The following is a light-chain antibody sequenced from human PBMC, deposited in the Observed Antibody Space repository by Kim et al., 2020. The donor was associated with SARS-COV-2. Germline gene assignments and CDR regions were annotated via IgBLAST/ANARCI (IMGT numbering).Light chain of an antibody. CDR1: NIGSKS. J-gene: IGLJ3*02. Sequence: SYELTQPPSVSVAPGKTARITRGGNNIGSKSVHWYQQKPGQAPVLVIYYDSDRPPGIPERFSGSNSGTTATLTISRVEAGDEADYYCQVWDSSSDWVFGGGTQLTVL. CDR2: YDS. CDR3: QVWDSSSDWV. V-gene: IGLV3-21*04.